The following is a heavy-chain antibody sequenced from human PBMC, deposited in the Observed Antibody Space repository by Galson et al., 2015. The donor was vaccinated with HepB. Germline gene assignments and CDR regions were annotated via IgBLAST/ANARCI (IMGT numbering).Heavy chain of an antibody. CDR2: ISGSGGST. Sequence: SLRLSCAASGFTFSSYAMSWVRQAPGKGLEWVSAISGSGGSTYYADSVKGRFTISRDNSKNTLYLQMNSLRAEDTAVYYCAKDWDYYDSSGYTDYWGQGTLVTVSS. D-gene: IGHD3-22*01. CDR3: AKDWDYYDSSGYTDY. CDR1: GFTFSSYA. V-gene: IGHV3-23*01. J-gene: IGHJ4*02.